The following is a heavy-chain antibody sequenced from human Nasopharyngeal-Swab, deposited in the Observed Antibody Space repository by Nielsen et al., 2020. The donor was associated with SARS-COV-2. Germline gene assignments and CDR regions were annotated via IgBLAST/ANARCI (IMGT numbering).Heavy chain of an antibody. V-gene: IGHV1-8*01. D-gene: IGHD3-3*01. CDR1: GYTFTSHD. CDR2: MNPPTGNT. Sequence: ASVKVSCKTSGYTFTSHDINWVREATGRGLEWMGWMNPPTGNTGFAERFQGRLTMTRNISKSTAYMELSSLTSDDTAVYYCARDIEEWLVVPSLSFDYWGQGTLVTVSS. CDR3: ARDIEEWLVVPSLSFDY. J-gene: IGHJ4*02.